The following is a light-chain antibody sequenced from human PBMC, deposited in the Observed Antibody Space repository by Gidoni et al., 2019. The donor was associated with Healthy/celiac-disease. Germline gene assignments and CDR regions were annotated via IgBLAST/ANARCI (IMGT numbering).Light chain of an antibody. CDR1: QSVSSN. J-gene: IGKJ1*01. V-gene: IGKV3-15*01. CDR2: GAS. CDR3: QQYNNWPQT. Sequence: EIVMTQSPATLSVSPGERATLSCSASQSVSSNLAWYQQKPGQAPRLLIYGASTRATGIPARLSGSGSGTEFTLTISSLQSEDFAVYYCQQYNNWPQTFGQGTKVEIK.